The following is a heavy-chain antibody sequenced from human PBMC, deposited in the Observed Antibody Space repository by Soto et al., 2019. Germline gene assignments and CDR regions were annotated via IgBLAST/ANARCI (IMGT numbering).Heavy chain of an antibody. CDR2: IYYSGST. Sequence: SETLSLTCNVSNSPISDFYWSWFRQPPGQGLEWIGYIYYSGSTNYNPSLKSRVTISVDTSKNQFSLKLSSVTAADTAVYYCAREGYYVSIGYQHRSTYIFDYWGQGTLVTVSS. D-gene: IGHD3-22*01. V-gene: IGHV4-59*01. CDR3: AREGYYVSIGYQHRSTYIFDY. J-gene: IGHJ4*02. CDR1: NSPISDFY.